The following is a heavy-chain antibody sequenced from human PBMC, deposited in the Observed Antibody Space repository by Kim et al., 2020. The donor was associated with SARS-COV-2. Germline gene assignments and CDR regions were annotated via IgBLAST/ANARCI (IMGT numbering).Heavy chain of an antibody. CDR3: ECGTRQWLVLGSFTAFMD. J-gene: IGHJ6*01. V-gene: IGHV4-34*01. D-gene: IGHD6-19*01. Sequence: SETLSLTCAVYGGSFSGDYWCWIRLPQGKGLEWIGEIYHSGSTNSNQSLKSRGTISVETSKYQFSLTLSLVSAADTAVSFSECGTRQWLVLGSFTAFMD. CDR2: IYHSGST. CDR1: GGSFSGDY.